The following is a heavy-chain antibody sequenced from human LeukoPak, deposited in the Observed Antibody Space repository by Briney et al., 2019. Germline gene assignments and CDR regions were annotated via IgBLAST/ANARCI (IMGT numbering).Heavy chain of an antibody. J-gene: IGHJ4*02. D-gene: IGHD2-15*01. CDR3: ARESPQVVTLDY. CDR2: IYSDGSST. V-gene: IGHV3-74*01. CDR1: RFTFNKYW. Sequence: GGSLRLSCAASRFTFNKYWMQWVRQAPGKGLVWVSHIYSDGSSTDYADSVKGRFTISRDNAKNTLYLQMNSLRAEDTAVYYCARESPQVVTLDYWGQGALVTVSS.